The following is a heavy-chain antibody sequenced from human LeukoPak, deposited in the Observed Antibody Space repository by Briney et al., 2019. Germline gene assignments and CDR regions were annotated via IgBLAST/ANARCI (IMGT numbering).Heavy chain of an antibody. V-gene: IGHV5-51*01. Sequence: GEPLKISCKGSGYSFTSFWIAWVRQMPGKGLEWMGIIYPADSDTRYSPSFQGQVTISADKSISTAYLQWSRLKASDTAMYYCARLEQQRSSFDYWGQGTLVTVSS. J-gene: IGHJ4*02. CDR3: ARLEQQRSSFDY. CDR2: IYPADSDT. CDR1: GYSFTSFW. D-gene: IGHD6-13*01.